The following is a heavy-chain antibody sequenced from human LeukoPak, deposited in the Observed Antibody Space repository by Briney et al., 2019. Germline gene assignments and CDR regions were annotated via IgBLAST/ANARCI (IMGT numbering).Heavy chain of an antibody. CDR1: GGSFSIHD. CDR2: ISYSGST. Sequence: TSETLSLTCTVSGGSFSIHDWSWIRQPPGKGLEWIGCISYSGSTNYNPSLTSRVTISVDTSKNQFSLKLSSVTAADTAVYYCARSGSITMVRGSWDYFDYWGQGTLVTVSS. J-gene: IGHJ4*02. D-gene: IGHD3-10*01. CDR3: ARSGSITMVRGSWDYFDY. V-gene: IGHV4-59*11.